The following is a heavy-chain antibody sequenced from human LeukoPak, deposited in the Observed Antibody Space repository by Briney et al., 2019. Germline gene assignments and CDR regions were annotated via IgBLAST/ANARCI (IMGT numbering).Heavy chain of an antibody. D-gene: IGHD6-13*01. J-gene: IGHJ5*02. CDR2: IYSTGST. Sequence: SETLSLTCSVSNGFVSGYYCTWIRQPPGKRLEWLGYIYSTGSTNYNPSLRSRIAISVDTSKNQFYLNLTSVSAADTAVYFCVRKIAAGSLTPWGQGTLVTVSS. CDR3: VRKIAAGSLTP. V-gene: IGHV4-59*02. CDR1: NGFVSGYY.